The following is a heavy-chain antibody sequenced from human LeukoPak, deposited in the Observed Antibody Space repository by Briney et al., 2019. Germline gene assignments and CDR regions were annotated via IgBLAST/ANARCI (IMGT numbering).Heavy chain of an antibody. CDR1: GFTFTSSS. CDR3: ATAWLVATRDVFGVCG. V-gene: IGHV1-58*01. D-gene: IGHD5-12*01. J-gene: IGHJ6*01. CDR2: IHVDGGNT. Sequence: SVTVSCTASGFTFTSSSVQWVRQARGQRLEWMGWIHVDGGNTYYAQMFQERVTITRDISTSTAYMEMSSLKSEDTAVYYCATAWLVATRDVFGVCGWGKGATVT.